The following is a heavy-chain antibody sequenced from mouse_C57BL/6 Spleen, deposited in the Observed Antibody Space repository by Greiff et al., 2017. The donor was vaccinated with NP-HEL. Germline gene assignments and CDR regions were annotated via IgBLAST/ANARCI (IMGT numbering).Heavy chain of an antibody. V-gene: IGHV5-6*01. CDR3: SRERDSNYEVAMGY. D-gene: IGHD2-5*01. Sequence: EVMLVESGGDLVKPGGSLKLSCAASGFTFSSYGMSWVRQTPDKRLAWVATISSGGSYTYYPDSVKGRFTISRDNAKNTLYLQMSSLKSEDTAMYYCSRERDSNYEVAMGYWGQGTSVTVST. CDR1: GFTFSSYG. CDR2: ISSGGSYT. J-gene: IGHJ4*01.